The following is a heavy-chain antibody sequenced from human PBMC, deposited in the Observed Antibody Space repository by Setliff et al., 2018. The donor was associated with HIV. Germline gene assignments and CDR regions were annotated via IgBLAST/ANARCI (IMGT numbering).Heavy chain of an antibody. Sequence: SETLSLTCAVSGGSISSLYWTWIRQAPGKGLEWIGYIYHSGRTNYNPSLKSRVTISLETSKNQFSLKLRSVTAAGTAVYYCAREGGYYDSSGHPVGWFDPWGQGTLVTVSS. D-gene: IGHD3-22*01. CDR3: AREGGYYDSSGHPVGWFDP. V-gene: IGHV4-59*11. J-gene: IGHJ5*02. CDR1: GGSISSLY. CDR2: IYHSGRT.